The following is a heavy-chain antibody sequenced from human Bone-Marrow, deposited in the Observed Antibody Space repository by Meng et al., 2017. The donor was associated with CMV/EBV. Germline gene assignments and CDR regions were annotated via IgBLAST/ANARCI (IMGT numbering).Heavy chain of an antibody. Sequence: GGSLRLSCAASGFNFSSYAMSWVRQAPGQGLEWVSGISGSGDSTYYADSVKGRFTISRDNSKNTLYLQMNSLRAEDTAVYYCAGVVYDFWSAKYLGGAMDVWGQGTTVAVSS. CDR3: AGVVYDFWSAKYLGGAMDV. CDR1: GFNFSSYA. D-gene: IGHD3-3*01. J-gene: IGHJ6*02. CDR2: ISGSGDST. V-gene: IGHV3-23*01.